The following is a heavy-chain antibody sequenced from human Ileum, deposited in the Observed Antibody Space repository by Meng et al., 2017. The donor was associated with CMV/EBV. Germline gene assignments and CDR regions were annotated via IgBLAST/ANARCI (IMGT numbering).Heavy chain of an antibody. CDR1: GFTFSTYS. V-gene: IGHV3-48*04. D-gene: IGHD3-9*01. J-gene: IGHJ4*02. CDR2: ISSKSGPI. CDR3: ARELTPGNDMLTAYYGISNYFDF. Sequence: GESLKISCAASGFTFSTYSMNWVRQAPGKGLEWVAYISSKSGPIYYADSVKGRFTISRDNAENSVYLQMNSLRADDTAVYCCARELTPGNDMLTAYYGISNYFDFWGQGTLVTVSS.